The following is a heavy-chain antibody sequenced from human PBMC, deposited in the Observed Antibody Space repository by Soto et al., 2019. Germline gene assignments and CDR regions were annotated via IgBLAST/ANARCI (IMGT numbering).Heavy chain of an antibody. CDR3: ATYFPRSDMTYAFGI. CDR2: FDPEDGET. V-gene: IGHV1-24*01. CDR1: GYTLTELS. Sequence: ASVKVSCKVSGYTLTELSMHWVRQAPGKGLEWMGGFDPEDGETIYAQKFQGRVTMTEDTSTDTAYMELSSLRSEDTAVYYCATYFPRSDMTYAFGIWGQGTMVTVSS. D-gene: IGHD2-21*02. J-gene: IGHJ3*02.